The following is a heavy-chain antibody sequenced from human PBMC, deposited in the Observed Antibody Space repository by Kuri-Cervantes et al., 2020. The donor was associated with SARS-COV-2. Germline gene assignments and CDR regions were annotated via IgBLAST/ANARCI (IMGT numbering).Heavy chain of an antibody. CDR2: IYYSGST. D-gene: IGHD2-15*01. CDR3: ARDFGYCSGGSCSEDAFGI. V-gene: IGHV4-59*01. CDR1: GGSISSYY. J-gene: IGHJ3*02. Sequence: SETLSLTCTVSGGSISSYYWSWIRQPPGKGLEWIGYIYYSGSTNYNPSLKSRVTISVDTSKNQFSLKLSSVTAADTAVYYCARDFGYCSGGSCSEDAFGIWGQGTMVTVSS.